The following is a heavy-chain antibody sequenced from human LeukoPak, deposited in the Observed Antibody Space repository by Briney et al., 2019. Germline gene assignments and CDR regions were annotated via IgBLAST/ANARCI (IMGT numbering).Heavy chain of an antibody. CDR3: ARIRSGALDY. J-gene: IGHJ4*02. CDR1: GFTFSSYW. V-gene: IGHV3-74*01. CDR2: INSDGSST. Sequence: GGSLRLSCAASGFTFSSYWMHCVRQAPGKGLVWVSHINSDGSSTSYADSVKGRFTISRDNAKNTLYLQMNSLRPEDTAVYYCARIRSGALDYWGQGTLVTVSS.